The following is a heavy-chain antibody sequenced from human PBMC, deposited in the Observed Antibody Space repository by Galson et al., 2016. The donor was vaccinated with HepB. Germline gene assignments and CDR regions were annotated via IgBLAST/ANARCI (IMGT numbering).Heavy chain of an antibody. CDR1: GDSVSSNSAT. Sequence: CAISGDSVSSNSATWNWIRQSPSRGLEWLGRTYYRSAWLDDYAISVKSRISINPDTSKNRFYLHLNSVTPEDTAVYYCARERRYCTDGSCYSFDYWGLGTLVTVSS. CDR3: ARERRYCTDGSCYSFDY. J-gene: IGHJ4*02. D-gene: IGHD2-15*01. V-gene: IGHV6-1*01. CDR2: TYYRSAWLD.